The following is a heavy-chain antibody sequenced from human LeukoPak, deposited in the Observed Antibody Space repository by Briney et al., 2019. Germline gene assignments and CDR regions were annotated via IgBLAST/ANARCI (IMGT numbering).Heavy chain of an antibody. CDR2: SGTDGDT. V-gene: IGHV3-23*01. CDR3: AKKTPGTYPFDY. CDR1: GFSFSSTA. Sequence: QSGGSLRLSCAASGFSFSSTAMNWVRQAPGKGLEWVSASGTDGDTYYADSVQSRFTISRDNSRNTLYLQMTSLRADDTAVYYCAKKTPGTYPFDYWGQGTLVTVSP. D-gene: IGHD6-13*01. J-gene: IGHJ4*02.